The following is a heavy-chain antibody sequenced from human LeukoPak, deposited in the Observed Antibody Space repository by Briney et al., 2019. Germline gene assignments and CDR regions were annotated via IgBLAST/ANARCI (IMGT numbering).Heavy chain of an antibody. V-gene: IGHV5-51*01. J-gene: IGHJ4*02. Sequence: GESLKISCKASGYIFTNYWIGWVRQTPGKGLEWMGIIYPGDSDARYSPSFQGQVTISADKSISTAYLQWDSLKASDTAMYYCAKEGMTASGIGLDHWGQGTLVTVSS. CDR3: AKEGMTASGIGLDH. CDR1: GYIFTNYW. D-gene: IGHD2-21*02. CDR2: IYPGDSDA.